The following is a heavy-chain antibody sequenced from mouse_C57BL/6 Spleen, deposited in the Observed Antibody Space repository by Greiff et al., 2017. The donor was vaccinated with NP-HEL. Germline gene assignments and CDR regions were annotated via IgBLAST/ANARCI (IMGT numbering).Heavy chain of an antibody. V-gene: IGHV1-69*01. CDR3: GSGGYDYDVAFAY. CDR1: GYTFTSYW. Sequence: QVHVKQPGAELVMPGASVKLSCKASGYTFTSYWMHWVKQRPGQGLEWIGEIDPSDSYTNYNPKFKGKSTLTVDKSSSTAYLQLSSLTSEESAVDYCGSGGYDYDVAFAYWGQGTLVTVSA. CDR2: IDPSDSYT. J-gene: IGHJ3*01. D-gene: IGHD2-4*01.